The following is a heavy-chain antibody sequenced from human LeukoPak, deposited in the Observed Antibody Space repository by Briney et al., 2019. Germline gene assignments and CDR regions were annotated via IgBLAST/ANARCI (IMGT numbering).Heavy chain of an antibody. J-gene: IGHJ5*02. CDR3: ARESGSSVSRRWFDP. CDR2: INSDGSST. Sequence: GGSLRLSCAASGFTFSSYWMHWVRQAPGKGLVWVSRINSDGSSTSYADSVKGRFTISRDNAKNTLYLQMNSLRAEDTAVYYCARESGSSVSRRWFDPWGQGTLVTVSS. D-gene: IGHD6-19*01. CDR1: GFTFSSYW. V-gene: IGHV3-74*01.